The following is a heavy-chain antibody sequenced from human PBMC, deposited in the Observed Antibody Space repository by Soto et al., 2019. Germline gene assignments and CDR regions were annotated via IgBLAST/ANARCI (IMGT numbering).Heavy chain of an antibody. D-gene: IGHD6-13*01. CDR3: ARLRDQQLAFGWFDP. V-gene: IGHV3-11*01. J-gene: IGHJ5*02. CDR2: ISRSGSTI. CDR1: GFTFSDYY. Sequence: GGSLRLSCAASGFTFSDYYMNWIRQAPGKGLEWVSYISRSGSTIDYADSVKGRFTISRDNAKNSLYLQMKSLRAEDTAVYYCARLRDQQLAFGWFDPWGQGTLVTVSS.